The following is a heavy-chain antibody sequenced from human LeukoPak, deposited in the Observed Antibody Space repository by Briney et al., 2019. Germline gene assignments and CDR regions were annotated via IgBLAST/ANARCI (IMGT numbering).Heavy chain of an antibody. CDR3: ARDPSGSYYDYYFDY. V-gene: IGHV3-21*01. CDR1: GFTFSSYS. CDR2: ISSSSSYI. J-gene: IGHJ4*02. D-gene: IGHD1-26*01. Sequence: GGSLRLSCAASGFTFSSYSMNWVRQAPGKGLEWVSSISSSSSYIYYADSVKGRFTISRDNAKNSLYLQMNSLRAEDTAVYYCARDPSGSYYDYYFDYWGQGTLATVSS.